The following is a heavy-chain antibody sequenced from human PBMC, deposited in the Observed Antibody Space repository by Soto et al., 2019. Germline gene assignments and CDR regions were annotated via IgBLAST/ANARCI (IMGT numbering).Heavy chain of an antibody. CDR2: VNPSGGHT. V-gene: IGHV1-46*01. Sequence: QVQLMQSGAEVKKPGASVKVSCKASGDTFTDYYIHWVRQAPGQGLEWMGTVNPSGGHTTYAQHFLGRVPMTRETANNTLYMELTSLTAAATAVYYCASGGHVVVVPAALDYWGQGPLVTVSS. D-gene: IGHD2-21*02. CDR3: ASGGHVVVVPAALDY. CDR1: GDTFTDYY. J-gene: IGHJ4*02.